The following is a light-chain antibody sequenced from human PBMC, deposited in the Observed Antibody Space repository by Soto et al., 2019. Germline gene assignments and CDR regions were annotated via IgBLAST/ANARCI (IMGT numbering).Light chain of an antibody. J-gene: IGKJ1*01. CDR2: RVS. V-gene: IGKV2-30*01. Sequence: DVVLTQSPLSLPVTLGQPASISCRSSQSLAYSVGNSHLNWFQQRPGQSPRRLIYRVSNRDSGVPDRFSGSGSSTDFTLKISRVEAEDVGVYYCMQGTHWPITLGQGTKV. CDR3: MQGTHWPIT. CDR1: QSLAYSVGNSH.